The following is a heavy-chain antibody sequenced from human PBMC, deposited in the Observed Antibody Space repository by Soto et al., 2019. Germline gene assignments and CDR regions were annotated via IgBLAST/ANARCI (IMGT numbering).Heavy chain of an antibody. CDR2: ISGSDGKT. CDR3: ARWSYLDY. Sequence: VGSRRLSCAASGFSFGSYALSWVRQAPGKGLEWVSTISGSDGKTFYADSVKGRFSISRDTSQSTLYLQMNSLRVDDTAMYYCARWSYLDYWGQGTRVTVSS. D-gene: IGHD3-3*01. J-gene: IGHJ4*02. CDR1: GFSFGSYA. V-gene: IGHV3-23*01.